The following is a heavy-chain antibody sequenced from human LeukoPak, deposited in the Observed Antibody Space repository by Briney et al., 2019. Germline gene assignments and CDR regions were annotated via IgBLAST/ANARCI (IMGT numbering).Heavy chain of an antibody. CDR1: GGSISSSSYY. V-gene: IGHV4-39*01. Sequence: SETLSLTCTVSGGSISSSSYYWGWIRRPPGKGRWWFGGIYYSGSTYYNPSLKSRVTISVDTSKNQFSLKLSSVTAADTAVYYCASPYGGNSGGSDAFDIWGQGTMVTVSS. CDR2: IYYSGST. CDR3: ASPYGGNSGGSDAFDI. D-gene: IGHD4-23*01. J-gene: IGHJ3*02.